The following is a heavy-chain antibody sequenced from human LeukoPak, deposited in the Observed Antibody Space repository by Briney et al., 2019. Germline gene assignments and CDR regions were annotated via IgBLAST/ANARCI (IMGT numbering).Heavy chain of an antibody. Sequence: PGGSLRLSCAASGFTFSSYGMHWVRQAPGKGLEWVPVISYDGSNKYYADSVMGRSTISRDNSKNTLYLQMNSLRAEDTAVYYCAKDKSSSWYGYYFDYWGQGTLVTVSS. J-gene: IGHJ4*02. D-gene: IGHD6-13*01. CDR1: GFTFSSYG. CDR3: AKDKSSSWYGYYFDY. CDR2: ISYDGSNK. V-gene: IGHV3-30*18.